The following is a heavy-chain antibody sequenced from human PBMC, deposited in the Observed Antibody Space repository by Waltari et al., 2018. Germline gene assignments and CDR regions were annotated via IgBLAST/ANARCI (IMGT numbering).Heavy chain of an antibody. Sequence: QVQLQESGPGLVKPSETLSLTCTVSGYSISSGYYWGWIRQPPGKGLEWIGRIYHSGSTDDNPSLKSRVTISVDTSKNHFSLKLSSLTAADTAVYYCATDIVVVPAASLYDYYMDVWGKGTTVTVSS. CDR3: ATDIVVVPAASLYDYYMDV. D-gene: IGHD2-2*01. CDR1: GYSISSGYY. CDR2: IYHSGST. J-gene: IGHJ6*03. V-gene: IGHV4-38-2*02.